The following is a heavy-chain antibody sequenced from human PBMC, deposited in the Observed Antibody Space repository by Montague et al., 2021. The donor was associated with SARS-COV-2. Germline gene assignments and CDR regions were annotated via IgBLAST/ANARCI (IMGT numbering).Heavy chain of an antibody. D-gene: IGHD3-16*01. CDR2: IYCDDDK. V-gene: IGHV2-5*02. CDR1: GFSLSTSGVG. Sequence: PALVKPTQTLTLTCTFSGFSLSTSGVGVGWIRQPPGKALEWLALIYCDDDKRYSPSLKSRLTITKDTSKNQVVLTMTNMDPVDTATYYCAHRRGGFTTAYSHHGGQGTLVTVSS. CDR3: AHRRGGFTTAYSHH. J-gene: IGHJ4*02.